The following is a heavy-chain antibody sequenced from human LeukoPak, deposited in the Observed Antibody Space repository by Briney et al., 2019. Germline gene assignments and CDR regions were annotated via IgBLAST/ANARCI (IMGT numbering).Heavy chain of an antibody. Sequence: ASVRVSCKASGGTFITYTISWVRQAPGQGLEWMGGIIPIFGTANYAQKFQGRVTITTDESTSTAYMELSSLRSEDTAVYYCAAKSGYYHDAFDIWGQGTMVTVSS. CDR2: IIPIFGTA. CDR1: GGTFITYT. J-gene: IGHJ3*02. D-gene: IGHD3-22*01. V-gene: IGHV1-69*05. CDR3: AAKSGYYHDAFDI.